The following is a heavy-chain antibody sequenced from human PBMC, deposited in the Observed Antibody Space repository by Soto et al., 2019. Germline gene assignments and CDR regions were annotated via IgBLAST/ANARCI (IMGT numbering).Heavy chain of an antibody. V-gene: IGHV3-23*01. CDR2: ISGSCGST. J-gene: IGHJ4*02. CDR1: GFTFSSYA. Sequence: TGGSLRLSCAASGFTFSSYAMSWVRQAPGKGLEWVSAISGSCGSTYYGDSVKGRFTISRDNAKNFLYLQMNGLRTEDTALYYCAKDRSLVAAGIDHWGRGTLVTVSS. CDR3: AKDRSLVAAGIDH. D-gene: IGHD6-13*01.